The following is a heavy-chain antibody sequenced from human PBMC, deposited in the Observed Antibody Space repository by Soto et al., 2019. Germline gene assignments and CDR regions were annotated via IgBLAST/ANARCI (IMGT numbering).Heavy chain of an antibody. CDR2: VIPLFGTA. J-gene: IGHJ6*02. D-gene: IGHD2-15*01. CDR3: ARVQMIVVVGERYHYKGLDV. CDR1: GGTFSSDS. Sequence: QMQLIQSGAEVKKSGSSVKVTCKASGGTFSSDSISWVRQAPGEGLEWMGGVIPLFGTANYAQKFEGRVTITADESTSTAYMELSSLRSDDTAVYYCARVQMIVVVGERYHYKGLDVWGQGTAVTVSS. V-gene: IGHV1-69*01.